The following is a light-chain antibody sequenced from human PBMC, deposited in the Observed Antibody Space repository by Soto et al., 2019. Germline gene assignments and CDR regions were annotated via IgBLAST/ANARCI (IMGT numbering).Light chain of an antibody. Sequence: EIVLTQSPGTLSVSPGERATLSCRASQSVSSKLAWYQQKPGQAPRLLFYGASTGATGIPARFSGSGSETEFTLSISSLQSEDFAVYYCQQYNNGPGTCGQGTKVEIK. CDR3: QQYNNGPGT. CDR1: QSVSSK. CDR2: GAS. J-gene: IGKJ1*01. V-gene: IGKV3-15*01.